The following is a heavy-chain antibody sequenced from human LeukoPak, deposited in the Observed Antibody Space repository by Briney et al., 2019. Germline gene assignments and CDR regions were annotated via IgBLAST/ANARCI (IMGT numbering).Heavy chain of an antibody. Sequence: SQTLSLTCAISGDSVSSNSAAGHWTRQSPSRALVWLGRTYNRSKWYNEYAVSVKSRININPDTATNHFSLQLNSVTPEDTAVYYCTRERGPFDYWGQGTMVTVSS. J-gene: IGHJ4*02. CDR2: TYNRSKWYN. CDR1: GDSVSSNSAA. CDR3: TRERGPFDY. V-gene: IGHV6-1*01.